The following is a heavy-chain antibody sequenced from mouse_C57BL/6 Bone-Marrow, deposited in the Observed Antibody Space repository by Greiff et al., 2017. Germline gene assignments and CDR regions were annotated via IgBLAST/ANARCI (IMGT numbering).Heavy chain of an antibody. CDR3: ALISPYYYGSPWFAY. V-gene: IGHV1-81*01. D-gene: IGHD1-1*01. J-gene: IGHJ3*01. CDR1: GYTFTSYG. Sequence: VQLQQSGAELARPGASVKLSCKASGYTFTSYGISWVKQSTGQGLEWIGEIYPRSGNTYYNEKFKGKATLTADKSSSTAYMELRSLTSEDSAVYFCALISPYYYGSPWFAYWGQGTLVTVSA. CDR2: IYPRSGNT.